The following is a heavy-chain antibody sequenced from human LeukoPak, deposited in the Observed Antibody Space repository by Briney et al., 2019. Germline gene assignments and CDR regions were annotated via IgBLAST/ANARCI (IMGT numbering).Heavy chain of an antibody. Sequence: ASVKVSCKASGYTFTRYYMHWVRQAPGQGLEWMGRINPNSGNTGYAQKFQGRVTMTRNTSISTAYMELSSLRSEDTAVYYCARVVDVVVVPAAIEGFDPWGRGTLVTVSS. D-gene: IGHD2-2*02. CDR3: ARVVDVVVVPAAIEGFDP. CDR2: INPNSGNT. J-gene: IGHJ5*02. CDR1: GYTFTRYY. V-gene: IGHV1-8*01.